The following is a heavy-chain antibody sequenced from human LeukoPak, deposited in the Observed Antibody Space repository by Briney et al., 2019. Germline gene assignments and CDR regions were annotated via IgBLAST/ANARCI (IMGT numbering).Heavy chain of an antibody. J-gene: IGHJ3*02. CDR2: ISAYNGNT. V-gene: IGHV1-18*01. CDR1: GYTFTSYG. Sequence: ASVKVSCKASGYTFTSYGISWVRQAPGQGLEWMGWISAYNGNTNYAQKLQGRVTMTTDTSTSTAYMELRSLRSDDTAVYYCARGNRIAVAGRDAFDIWGQGTMVTVSS. D-gene: IGHD6-19*01. CDR3: ARGNRIAVAGRDAFDI.